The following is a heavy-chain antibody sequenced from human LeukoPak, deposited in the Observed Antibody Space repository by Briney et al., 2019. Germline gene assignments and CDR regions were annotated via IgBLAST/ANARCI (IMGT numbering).Heavy chain of an antibody. CDR2: IIPIFGTA. CDR1: GGTFSSYA. CDR3: ARGNLHLYYFDY. J-gene: IGHJ4*02. Sequence: SVKVSCKASGGTFSSYAISWVRQAPGQGLEWMGGIIPIFGTANYAQKFQGRVTITADKSTSTAYMELSSLRSEDTAVYYCARGNLHLYYFDYWGQGTLVTVSS. V-gene: IGHV1-69*06.